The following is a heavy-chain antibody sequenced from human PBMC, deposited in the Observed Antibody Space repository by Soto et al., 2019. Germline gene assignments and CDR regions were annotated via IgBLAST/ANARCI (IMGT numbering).Heavy chain of an antibody. CDR1: GFTFGNNA. V-gene: IGHV3-33*01. Sequence: QVQLVESGGNMVQPGRSLRLSCAASGFTFGNNAMHWVRHAAGKGLEWVAQIWFDGNNKYYTDSVKGRFTISRDNLKNTVYLQMDSMRADDTAVYYCSRDEKQLSPYAMDVWGRGATVNDSS. J-gene: IGHJ6*02. CDR3: SRDEKQLSPYAMDV. D-gene: IGHD1-1*01. CDR2: IWFDGNNK.